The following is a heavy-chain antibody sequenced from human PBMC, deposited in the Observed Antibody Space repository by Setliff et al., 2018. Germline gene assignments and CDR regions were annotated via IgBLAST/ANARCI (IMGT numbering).Heavy chain of an antibody. CDR1: GYSISSGYY. Sequence: PSETLSLTCAVSGYSISSGYYWGWIRQPPGKGLEWIGNIYHSGSTYYNPSLKRRVTISVDTSKNQFSLKLSSVTAADTATYYCARAGPTVTFFRVLVISWWDPWGQGSLVTVSS. CDR3: ARAGPTVTFFRVLVISWWDP. D-gene: IGHD3-3*01. J-gene: IGHJ5*02. V-gene: IGHV4-38-2*01. CDR2: IYHSGST.